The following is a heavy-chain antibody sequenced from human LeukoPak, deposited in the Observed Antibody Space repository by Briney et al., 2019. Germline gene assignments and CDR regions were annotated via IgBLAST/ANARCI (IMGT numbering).Heavy chain of an antibody. CDR3: ARGPIVADTGYFDA. J-gene: IGHJ4*02. CDR1: GGSFSGYH. D-gene: IGHD5-12*01. V-gene: IGHV4-34*01. CDR2: INPGGSA. Sequence: PSETLSLTCAVHGGSFSGYHWSWIRQPPGKGLEWIGEINPGGSANHNPSLKGRVTISLDTSKNQFSLSLNSVTAADTAVYFCARGPIVADTGYFDAWGQGALVTVSS.